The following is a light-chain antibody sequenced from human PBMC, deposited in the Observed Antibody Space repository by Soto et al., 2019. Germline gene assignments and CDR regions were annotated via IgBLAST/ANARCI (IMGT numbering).Light chain of an antibody. J-gene: IGLJ1*01. V-gene: IGLV2-14*01. CDR2: DVS. CDR1: GSDVGAYNY. CDR3: KSYTSSTTYV. Sequence: QSALTQPASVSGSPGQWITISCTGTGSDVGAYNYVSWHQQHPGKAPKLLIYDVSNRPSGVSNRFSGSKSGNTASLTISGLQVEDEADYYCKSYTSSTTYVFGTGTKVTVL.